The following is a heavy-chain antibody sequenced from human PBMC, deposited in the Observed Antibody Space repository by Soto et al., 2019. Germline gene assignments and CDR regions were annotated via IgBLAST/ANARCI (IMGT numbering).Heavy chain of an antibody. CDR2: ISSSSSYI. D-gene: IGHD2-2*02. J-gene: IGHJ6*02. CDR3: ARACTSCYTSYYYYGMDV. V-gene: IGHV3-21*01. CDR1: GFTFSSYS. Sequence: PGGSLRLSCAASGFTFSSYSINWVRQAPGKGLEWVSSISSSSSYIYYADSVKGRFTISRDNAKNSLYLQMNSLRAEDTAVYYCARACTSCYTSYYYYGMDVWGQGTTVTV.